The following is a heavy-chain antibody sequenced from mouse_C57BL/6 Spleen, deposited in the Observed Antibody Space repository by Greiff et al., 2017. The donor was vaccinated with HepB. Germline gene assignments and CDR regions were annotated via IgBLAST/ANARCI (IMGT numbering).Heavy chain of an antibody. D-gene: IGHD1-1*01. CDR1: GYTFTDYE. J-gene: IGHJ1*03. V-gene: IGHV1-15*01. CDR3: TRKSYYYGSSYPYWYFDV. CDR2: IDPETGGT. Sequence: VKLMESGAELVRPGASVTLSCKASGYTFTDYEMHWVKQTPVHGLEWIGAIDPETGGTAYNQKFKGKAILTADKSSSTAYMELRSLTSEDSAVYYCTRKSYYYGSSYPYWYFDVWGTGTTVTVSS.